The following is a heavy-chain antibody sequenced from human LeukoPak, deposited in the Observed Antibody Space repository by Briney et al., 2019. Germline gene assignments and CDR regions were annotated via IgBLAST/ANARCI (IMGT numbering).Heavy chain of an antibody. CDR2: IYDSGST. CDR1: GGSISSYY. J-gene: IGHJ6*02. V-gene: IGHV4-59*01. Sequence: SETLSLTCTVSGGSISSYYWSWIRQPPGKGLEWIGYIYDSGSTNCNPSLKSRVTISVDTSKNQFSLKLSSVTAADTAVYYCARVGGTNYYYYGMDVWGQGTTVTVSS. D-gene: IGHD1-1*01. CDR3: ARVGGTNYYYYGMDV.